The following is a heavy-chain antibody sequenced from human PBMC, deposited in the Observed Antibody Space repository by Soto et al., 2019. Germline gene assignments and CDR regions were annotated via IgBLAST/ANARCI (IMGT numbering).Heavy chain of an antibody. CDR1: GFTFSSYA. D-gene: IGHD3-10*01. V-gene: IGHV3-23*01. J-gene: IGHJ4*02. Sequence: EVQLLESGGGLVQPGGSLRLSCAASGFTFSSYAMSWVRQAPGKGLEWVSAISGSGGSTYYADSVKGRFTISRDNSKNTLYLQMSSLRAEDTAVYYWGKGQEFVLLTHFVYWGQGTLVTVSS. CDR2: ISGSGGST. CDR3: GKGQEFVLLTHFVY.